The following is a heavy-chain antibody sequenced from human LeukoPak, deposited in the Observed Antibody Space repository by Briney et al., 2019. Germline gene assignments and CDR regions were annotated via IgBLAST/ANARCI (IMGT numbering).Heavy chain of an antibody. CDR3: ARERDGYNFGYLDL. CDR1: GYTFTSYD. Sequence: ASVKVSCKASGYTFTSYDINWVRQATGQGLEWMGWMTPNSGITGYAQKFQGRVTITRNTSITTAYMELSSLRSEDTAVYYCARERDGYNFGYLDLWGRGTLVTVSS. V-gene: IGHV1-8*03. J-gene: IGHJ2*01. CDR2: MTPNSGIT. D-gene: IGHD5-24*01.